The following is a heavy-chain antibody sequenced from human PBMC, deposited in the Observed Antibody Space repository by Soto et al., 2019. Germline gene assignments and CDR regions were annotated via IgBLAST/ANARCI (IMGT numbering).Heavy chain of an antibody. CDR2: FRTSGDGGTT. Sequence: EVQLLESGGGLVQPGGSLRLSCAASGFTFSSYSMSWVRQAPGKGLEWVSGFRTSGDGGTTYYADSVKGRFTISRDNSKNMLFLQMNSLRAEDTAIYYCAKKVNSGPGSQYFDYWGQGTLVTVSP. V-gene: IGHV3-23*01. D-gene: IGHD3-10*01. J-gene: IGHJ4*02. CDR1: GFTFSSYS. CDR3: AKKVNSGPGSQYFDY.